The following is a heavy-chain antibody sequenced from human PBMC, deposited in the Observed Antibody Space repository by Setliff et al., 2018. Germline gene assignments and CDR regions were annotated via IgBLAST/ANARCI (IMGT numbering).Heavy chain of an antibody. CDR3: ARVGSKPQLGWFDP. CDR1: GFTFTSYS. D-gene: IGHD1-26*01. CDR2: ISGSGSTI. Sequence: PGGSLRLSCVPSGFTFTSYSMNWVRQAPGKGLEWVSYISGSGSTIYYADSVKGRFTISRDNANNSLYLQMNSLTAEDTAVYYCARVGSKPQLGWFDPWGQGTLVTVSS. V-gene: IGHV3-48*01. J-gene: IGHJ5*02.